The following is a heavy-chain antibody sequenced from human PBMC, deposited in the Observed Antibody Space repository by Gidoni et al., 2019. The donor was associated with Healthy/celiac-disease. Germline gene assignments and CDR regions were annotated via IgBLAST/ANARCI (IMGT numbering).Heavy chain of an antibody. V-gene: IGHV4-39*07. CDR3: ASDCNWFDP. CDR1: GRSISSSRYY. J-gene: IGHJ5*02. Sequence: QQHLQESGQGLAKTSETLSLTCTVSGRSISSSRYYWGWIRQPPGKGLEWIGSIYYSGSTYYTPSLTSRVTVSVDTSKNQFSLKLSSVTAADTAVYYCASDCNWFDPWGQGTLVTVSS. CDR2: IYYSGST.